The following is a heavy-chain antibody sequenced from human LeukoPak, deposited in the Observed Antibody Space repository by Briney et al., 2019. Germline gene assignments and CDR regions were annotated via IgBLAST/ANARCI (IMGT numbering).Heavy chain of an antibody. CDR2: ISWNSGYI. J-gene: IGHJ4*02. D-gene: IGHD6-19*01. CDR3: AKVRGTYSSGYYFDS. CDR1: GFTVDAYA. V-gene: IGHV3-9*01. Sequence: GRSLRLSSADTGFTVDAYAMHWVRQAPGGGLEWHSIISWNSGYIDYADSVKGRFTISRDNAKNSLFLQMDSLRTEDTAFYYCAKVRGTYSSGYYFDSWGQGTLVTVSS.